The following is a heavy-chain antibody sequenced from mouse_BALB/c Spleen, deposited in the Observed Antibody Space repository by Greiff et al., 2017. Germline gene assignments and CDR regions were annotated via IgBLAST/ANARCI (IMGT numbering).Heavy chain of an antibody. V-gene: IGHV1-9*01. Sequence: QVQLQQSGAELMKPGASVKISCKATGYTFSSYWIEWVKQRPGHGLEWIGEILPGSGSTNYNEKSKGKATFTADTSSNTAYMQLSSLTSEDSAVYYCARGDGNYEDYAMDYWGQGTSVTVSS. CDR2: ILPGSGST. D-gene: IGHD2-1*01. CDR1: GYTFSSYW. CDR3: ARGDGNYEDYAMDY. J-gene: IGHJ4*01.